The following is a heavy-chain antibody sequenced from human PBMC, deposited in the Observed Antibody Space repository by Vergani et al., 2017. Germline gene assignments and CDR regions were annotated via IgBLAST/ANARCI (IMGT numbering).Heavy chain of an antibody. J-gene: IGHJ5*02. V-gene: IGHV4-39*01. CDR1: GVSIGSNSYY. Sequence: QLQLQESGPGLVKPSETLSLTCTVSGVSIGSNSYYWGWIRQPPGKGLEWIGTIYYTGTTYYNEAHKSRLTISVDTSKNQFSLNLTSVTAADTAVYYCARVLRFEGSTRFDPWGQGTLVTVSS. D-gene: IGHD2-2*01. CDR2: IYYTGTT. CDR3: ARVLRFEGSTRFDP.